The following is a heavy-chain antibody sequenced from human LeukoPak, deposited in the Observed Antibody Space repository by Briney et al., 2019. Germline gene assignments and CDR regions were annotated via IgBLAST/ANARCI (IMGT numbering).Heavy chain of an antibody. CDR1: GGSISSYY. D-gene: IGHD3-3*01. J-gene: IGHJ3*02. Sequence: SETLSLTCTVSGGSISSYYWSWVRQPAGKGLEWIGRIYASGNTNYNPSLKGRVTMTVDTSKNQFSLNLGSVTAADTAVYYCARTIFGVATDAFDIWGQGTMVTVSS. V-gene: IGHV4-4*07. CDR3: ARTIFGVATDAFDI. CDR2: IYASGNT.